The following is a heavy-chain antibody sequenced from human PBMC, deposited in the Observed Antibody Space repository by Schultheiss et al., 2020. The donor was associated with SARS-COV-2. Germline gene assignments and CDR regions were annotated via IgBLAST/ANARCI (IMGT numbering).Heavy chain of an antibody. J-gene: IGHJ5*02. CDR3: IRDMRYDGGFDP. V-gene: IGHV3-74*01. D-gene: IGHD3-3*01. Sequence: GGSLRLSCAASGFTFSNYWMNWVRQAPGKGLVWVSRINSDGSSTSYADSVKGRFTISRDNAENTLYLQMNSLRAEDTAVYYCIRDMRYDGGFDPWGQGTLVTVSS. CDR2: INSDGSST. CDR1: GFTFSNYW.